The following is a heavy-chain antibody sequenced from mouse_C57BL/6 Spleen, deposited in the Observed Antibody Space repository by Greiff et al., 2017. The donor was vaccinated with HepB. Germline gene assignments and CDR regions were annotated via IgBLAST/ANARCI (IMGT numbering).Heavy chain of an antibody. CDR3: ARGHDSLDY. CDR1: GYAFSSSW. D-gene: IGHD2-12*01. CDR2: IYPGDGDT. V-gene: IGHV1-82*01. J-gene: IGHJ2*01. Sequence: QVQLQQSGPELVKPGASVKISCKASGYAFSSSWMNWVKQRPGKGLEWIGRIYPGDGDTNYNGKFKGKATLTADKSSSTAYMQLSSLTSEDSAVYFCARGHDSLDYWGQGTTLTVSS.